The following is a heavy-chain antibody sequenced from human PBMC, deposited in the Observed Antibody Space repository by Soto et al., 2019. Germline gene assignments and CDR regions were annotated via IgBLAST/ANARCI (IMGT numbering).Heavy chain of an antibody. CDR1: GFTFSSYA. CDR3: AKDTGDYMGGDY. CDR2: ISGSGGST. J-gene: IGHJ4*02. D-gene: IGHD4-17*01. V-gene: IGHV3-23*01. Sequence: GGSLRLSCAASGFTFSSYAMSWLRQAPGKGLEWVSAISGSGGSTYYADSVKGRFTISRDNSKNTLYLQMNSLRAEDTAVYYCAKDTGDYMGGDYWGQGTLVTVSS.